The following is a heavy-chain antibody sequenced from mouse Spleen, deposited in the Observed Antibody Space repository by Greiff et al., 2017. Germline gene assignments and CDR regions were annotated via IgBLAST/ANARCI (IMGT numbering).Heavy chain of an antibody. CDR3: TTLCYGSSLFDY. CDR1: GFNIKDDY. CDR2: IDPENGDT. Sequence: EVQLQQSGAELVRPGASVKLSCTASGFNIKDDYMHWVKQRPEQGLEWIGWIDPENGDTEYASKFQGKATITADTSSNTAYLQLSSLTSEDTAVYYCTTLCYGSSLFDYWGQGTTLTVSS. V-gene: IGHV14-4*01. D-gene: IGHD1-1*01. J-gene: IGHJ2*01.